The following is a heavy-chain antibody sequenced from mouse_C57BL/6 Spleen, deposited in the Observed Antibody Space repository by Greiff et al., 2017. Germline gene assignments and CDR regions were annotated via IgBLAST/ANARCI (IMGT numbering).Heavy chain of an antibody. Sequence: VQLQQSGPELVKPGASVKISCKASGYAFSSSWMNWVKQRPGKGLEWIVRIYPGDGDTNYNGKFKGKATLTADKSSSTAYMQLSSLTSEDSAVYFGARWNDGYQYYFDYWGQGTTLTVSS. CDR3: ARWNDGYQYYFDY. J-gene: IGHJ2*01. CDR1: GYAFSSSW. CDR2: IYPGDGDT. D-gene: IGHD2-3*01. V-gene: IGHV1-82*01.